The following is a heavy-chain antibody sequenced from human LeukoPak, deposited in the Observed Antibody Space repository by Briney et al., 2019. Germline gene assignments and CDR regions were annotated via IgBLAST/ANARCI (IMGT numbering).Heavy chain of an antibody. Sequence: PGGSLRLSCAASGFTFSSYAMSWVRQAPGKGLEWVSAISGSGGSTYYADSVKGRFTISRDNSKNTLYLQMNSLRAEDTAVYYCAKGVERRSLRFLDWPRNWFDPWGQGTLVTVSS. J-gene: IGHJ5*02. D-gene: IGHD3-3*01. V-gene: IGHV3-23*01. CDR1: GFTFSSYA. CDR2: ISGSGGST. CDR3: AKGVERRSLRFLDWPRNWFDP.